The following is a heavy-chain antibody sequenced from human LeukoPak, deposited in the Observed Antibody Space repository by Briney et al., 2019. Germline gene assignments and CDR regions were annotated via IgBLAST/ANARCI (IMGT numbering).Heavy chain of an antibody. Sequence: PGGSLRLSCAASGFTFSSYWMTWVRQAPGKGLEWVSAISGSGGSTYYADSVKGRFTISRDNSKNTLYLQMDSLRAEDTAVYYCAKEEAWGVNAFDFWGQGILVTVSS. J-gene: IGHJ4*02. V-gene: IGHV3-23*01. D-gene: IGHD3-10*01. CDR2: ISGSGGST. CDR1: GFTFSSYW. CDR3: AKEEAWGVNAFDF.